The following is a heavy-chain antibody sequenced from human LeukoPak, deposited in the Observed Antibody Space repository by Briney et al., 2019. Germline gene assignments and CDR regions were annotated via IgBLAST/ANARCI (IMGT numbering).Heavy chain of an antibody. V-gene: IGHV5-51*01. CDR3: ARESSVDTAMVGFDY. D-gene: IGHD5-18*01. CDR2: IYPGDSDT. CDR1: GYSFTSYW. J-gene: IGHJ4*02. Sequence: GESLKISCKGSGYSFTSYWIGWVRQMPGKGLEWMGIIYPGDSDTRYSPSFQGQVTISADKSISAAYLQWSSLKASDTAMYYCARESSVDTAMVGFDYWGQGTLVTVSS.